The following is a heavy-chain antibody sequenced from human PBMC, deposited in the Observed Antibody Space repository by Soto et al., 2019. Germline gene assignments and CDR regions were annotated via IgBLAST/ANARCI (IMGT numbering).Heavy chain of an antibody. D-gene: IGHD6-6*01. CDR1: GGSISSYY. Sequence: SQSLSLTWTVAGGSISSYYWSWIRQPPGKGLEWIGYIYYSGSTNYNPSLKSRVTISVDTSKNQFSLKLSSVAAADTAVYYCTRHSSSNGGIFGYWGQGTLVTVPS. J-gene: IGHJ4*02. CDR3: TRHSSSNGGIFGY. V-gene: IGHV4-59*01. CDR2: IYYSGST.